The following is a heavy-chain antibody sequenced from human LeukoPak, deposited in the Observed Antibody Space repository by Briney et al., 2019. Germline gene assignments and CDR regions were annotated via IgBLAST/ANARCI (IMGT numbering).Heavy chain of an antibody. CDR1: GFTFSDYY. CDR2: ISYDGSNK. CDR3: ARDYGSYYDILTGYGNWFDP. J-gene: IGHJ5*02. V-gene: IGHV3-30*03. D-gene: IGHD3-9*01. Sequence: GGSLRLSCAASGFTFSDYYMSWVRQAPGKGLEWVAVISYDGSNKYYADSVKGRFTISRDNSKNTVYLQMNSLRDEDTAVYFCARDYGSYYDILTGYGNWFDPWGQGTLVTVSS.